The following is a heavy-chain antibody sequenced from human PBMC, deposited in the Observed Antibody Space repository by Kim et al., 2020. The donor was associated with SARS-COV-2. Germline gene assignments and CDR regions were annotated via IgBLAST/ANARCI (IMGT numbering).Heavy chain of an antibody. CDR3: VRENFWAFDV. D-gene: IGHD3-3*01. CDR2: ISGSGTIT. V-gene: IGHV3-48*04. Sequence: GGSLRLSCATSGINLSLYSMNWVRQSPGKGLEWVSHISGSGTITKHADSVRGRFTISRDNAKNSLFLQVNGLRADDTAVYYCVRENFWAFDVWGQGTLVT. CDR1: GINLSLYS. J-gene: IGHJ3*01.